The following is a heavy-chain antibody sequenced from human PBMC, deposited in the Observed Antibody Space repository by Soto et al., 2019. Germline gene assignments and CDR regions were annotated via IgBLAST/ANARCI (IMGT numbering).Heavy chain of an antibody. Sequence: EVQLLESGGGLVQPGGSLRLSCAASGFTFSSYAMSWVRQAPGKGLEWVSAISGSGGSTYYADSVKGRFTISRDNSKNTLYLQMNSLRAEDTAVYYCAKGPRIRRFLEWLLFFDYWGQGTLVTVSS. CDR1: GFTFSSYA. J-gene: IGHJ4*02. V-gene: IGHV3-23*01. CDR2: ISGSGGST. CDR3: AKGPRIRRFLEWLLFFDY. D-gene: IGHD3-3*01.